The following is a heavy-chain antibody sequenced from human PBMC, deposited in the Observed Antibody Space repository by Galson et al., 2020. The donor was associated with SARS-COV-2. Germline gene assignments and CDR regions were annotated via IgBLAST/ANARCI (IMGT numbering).Heavy chain of an antibody. D-gene: IGHD3-16*01. CDR3: ARDRGRWRPDAFDI. Sequence: GGSLRLSCAASGFTFSDYYMSWIRQAPGKGLEWVSYISSSSSYTNYADSVKGRFTISRDNAKNSLYLQMNSLRAEDTAVYYCARDRGRWRPDAFDIWGQGTMVTVSS. CDR1: GFTFSDYY. V-gene: IGHV3-11*05. CDR2: ISSSSSYT. J-gene: IGHJ3*02.